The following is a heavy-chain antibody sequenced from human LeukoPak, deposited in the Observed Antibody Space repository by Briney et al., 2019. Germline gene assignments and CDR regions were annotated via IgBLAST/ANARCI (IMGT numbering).Heavy chain of an antibody. Sequence: GGSLRLSCAASGFTFTSHGMHWVRQTPGKGLGWVAVISYDGSDKYYADSVKGRFTISRDNSNNTLYLQMNSLRAEDTAVYYCAKRRTVDTAMVTHYYGMDVWGQGTTVTVSS. J-gene: IGHJ6*02. D-gene: IGHD5-18*01. CDR3: AKRRTVDTAMVTHYYGMDV. CDR1: GFTFTSHG. V-gene: IGHV3-30*18. CDR2: ISYDGSDK.